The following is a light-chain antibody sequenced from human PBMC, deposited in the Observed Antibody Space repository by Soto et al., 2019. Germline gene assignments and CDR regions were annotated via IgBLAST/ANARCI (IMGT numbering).Light chain of an antibody. CDR1: QSVRSY. CDR2: DAS. J-gene: IGKJ4*01. CDR3: QQRSNWPPT. Sequence: EIVLTQSPATLSLSPGERATLSCRASQSVRSYLVWYQQKPGQAPRLLIYDASTRATGIPARFSGSGSGTDFTLTISSLEPEDFAVYYCQQRSNWPPTFGGGTKVEIK. V-gene: IGKV3-11*01.